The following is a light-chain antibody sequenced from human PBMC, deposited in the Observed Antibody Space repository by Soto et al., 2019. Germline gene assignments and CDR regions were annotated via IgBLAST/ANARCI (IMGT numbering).Light chain of an antibody. CDR2: DAS. V-gene: IGKV1-5*01. Sequence: SRMTQSPSYVSASVGDRVLITCPAGQGISSWLAWYQQKPGKAPKLLIYDASSLESGVPSRFSGSGSGTEFTLTISSLQPDDFATYYCQHYNSYSEAFGQGTKVDIK. J-gene: IGKJ1*01. CDR1: QGISSW. CDR3: QHYNSYSEA.